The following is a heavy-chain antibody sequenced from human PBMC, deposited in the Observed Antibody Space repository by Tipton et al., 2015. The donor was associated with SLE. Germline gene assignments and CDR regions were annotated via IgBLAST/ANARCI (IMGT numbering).Heavy chain of an antibody. CDR2: ISYDGSNK. V-gene: IGHV3-30*04. D-gene: IGHD2-15*01. J-gene: IGHJ6*02. Sequence: SLRLSCAASGFNFSSYDMHWVGQAQGKGLQWVAVISYDGSNKYYADSVKGRFTITRDNSKYTLYLQMNSLRAEDTSVYYCARVVGSYYFMDVWGQGTTVTVSS. CDR3: ARVVGSYYFMDV. CDR1: GFNFSSYD.